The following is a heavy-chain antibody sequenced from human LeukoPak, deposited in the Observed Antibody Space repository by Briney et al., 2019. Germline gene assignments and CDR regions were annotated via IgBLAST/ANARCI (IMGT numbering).Heavy chain of an antibody. V-gene: IGHV4-61*01. CDR2: VYYNGTP. CDR3: ARDLGGSPYYYGLDV. J-gene: IGHJ6*02. CDR1: GGXVSSGSYY. D-gene: IGHD1-26*01. Sequence: PSETLSLTCTVSGGXVSSGSYYWSWIRQPPGMGLQWIGHVYYNGTPRHNPHFKSRVTISIDTSKKQFSLKLSSVTAADTAVYFCARDLGGSPYYYGLDVWGLGLTVTASS.